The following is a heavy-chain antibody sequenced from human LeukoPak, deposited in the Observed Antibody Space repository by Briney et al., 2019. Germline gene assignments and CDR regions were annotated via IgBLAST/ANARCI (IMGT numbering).Heavy chain of an antibody. CDR2: INTNTGNP. Sequence: ASVKVSCKASGYTFTSYAMNWVRQAPGQGLEWMGWINTNTGNPTYAQGFTGRFVFSLDTSVSMAYLQISSLKAEDTAVYYCARGTLGIPYNMDVWGKGTTVTVSS. D-gene: IGHD3-16*01. V-gene: IGHV7-4-1*04. CDR3: ARGTLGIPYNMDV. J-gene: IGHJ6*03. CDR1: GYTFTSYA.